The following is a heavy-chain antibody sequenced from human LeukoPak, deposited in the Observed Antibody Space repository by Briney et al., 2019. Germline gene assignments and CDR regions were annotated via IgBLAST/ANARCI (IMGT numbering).Heavy chain of an antibody. Sequence: ASVKVSCKASGGTFSSYAISWVRQAPGQGLEWMGGIIPIFGTANYAQKFQGRVTITTDEPTSTAYMELSSLRSEDTAVYYCARLYSSGWYVLDYWGQGTLVTVSS. CDR3: ARLYSSGWYVLDY. V-gene: IGHV1-69*05. J-gene: IGHJ4*02. CDR2: IIPIFGTA. CDR1: GGTFSSYA. D-gene: IGHD6-19*01.